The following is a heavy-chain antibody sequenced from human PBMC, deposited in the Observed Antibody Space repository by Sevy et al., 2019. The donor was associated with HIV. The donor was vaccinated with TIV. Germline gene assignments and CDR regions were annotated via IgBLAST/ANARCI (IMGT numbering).Heavy chain of an antibody. CDR1: GFTFNNYA. V-gene: IGHV3-30*04. CDR2: ISYDGSNK. D-gene: IGHD3-22*01. Sequence: GGSLRLSCATSGFTFNNYALHWVRQAPGKGLEWVAVISYDGSNKHYAASVKGRFTISRDNSRNTLFLQMSSLRLDDTAVYYCARDPTFSSDTRGYYPFDSWGQGTLVTVSS. CDR3: ARDPTFSSDTRGYYPFDS. J-gene: IGHJ4*02.